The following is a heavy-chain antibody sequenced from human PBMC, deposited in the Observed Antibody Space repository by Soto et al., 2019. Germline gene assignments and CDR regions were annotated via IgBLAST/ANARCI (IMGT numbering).Heavy chain of an antibody. CDR3: ASWGANGGNSKPFDY. D-gene: IGHD1-26*01. CDR1: GGTFSSYA. CDR2: IIPIFGTA. J-gene: IGHJ4*02. V-gene: IGHV1-69*01. Sequence: QVQLVQSGAEVKKPGSSVKVSCKASGGTFSSYAISWLRQAPGQGLEWMGGIIPIFGTANYAQKFQGRVTITADESTSTAYMELSSLRSEDTAVYYCASWGANGGNSKPFDYWGQGTLVTVSS.